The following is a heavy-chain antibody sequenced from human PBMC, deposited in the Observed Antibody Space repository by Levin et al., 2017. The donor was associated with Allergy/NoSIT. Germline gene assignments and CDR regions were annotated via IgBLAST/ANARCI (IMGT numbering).Heavy chain of an antibody. D-gene: IGHD3-22*01. Sequence: PSETLSLTCTVSGGSISSYYWSWIRQPPGKGLEWIGYIYYSGSTNSNPSLKRRVTISVDTSKNQFSLKLSSVSAADTAVYYCARHSSGYYYGADYWGQGTLVTVSS. J-gene: IGHJ4*02. CDR1: GGSISSYY. CDR2: IYYSGST. V-gene: IGHV4-59*01. CDR3: ARHSSGYYYGADY.